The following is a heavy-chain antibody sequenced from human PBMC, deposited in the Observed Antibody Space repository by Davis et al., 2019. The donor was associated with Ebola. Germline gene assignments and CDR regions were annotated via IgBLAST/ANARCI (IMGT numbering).Heavy chain of an antibody. Sequence: PSETLSLTCTVSGYSISSGYYWGWIRQPPGRGPEWIGSIHQSGSSNNNPSLKSRVTILVDTPKNQFSLKLRSVTAADTALYYCATGIDLPYFFNYWGQGTLVTVSS. V-gene: IGHV4-38-2*02. CDR2: IHQSGSS. CDR3: ATGIDLPYFFNY. CDR1: GYSISSGYY. J-gene: IGHJ4*02.